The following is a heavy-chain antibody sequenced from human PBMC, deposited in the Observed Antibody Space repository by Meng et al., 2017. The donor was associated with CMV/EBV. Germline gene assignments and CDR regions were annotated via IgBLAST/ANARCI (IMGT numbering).Heavy chain of an antibody. CDR2: ISSSSSTT. D-gene: IGHD2-2*01. CDR3: ARLDPGPLFCSSTSCYGGFGMDV. Sequence: GESLKISCAASGFTFSSYSMNWVRQAPGKGLEWVSYISSSSSTTYYADSVKGRFTISRDNAKNSLYLQMNSLRAEDTAVYYCARLDPGPLFCSSTSCYGGFGMDVWGQGTTVTVSS. J-gene: IGHJ6*02. CDR1: GFTFSSYS. V-gene: IGHV3-48*04.